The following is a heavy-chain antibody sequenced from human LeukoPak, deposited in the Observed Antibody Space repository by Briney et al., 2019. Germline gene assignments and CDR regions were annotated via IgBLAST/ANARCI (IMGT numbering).Heavy chain of an antibody. CDR3: AKDANYLRSSGYLIPIDF. J-gene: IGHJ4*02. Sequence: PGGSLRLSCAASGFTFSRNAMNWVRQAPGKGLEWVAAVSGNGLVTYYADSVKGRFNISRDNSRNTLYLQMNSLRIEDTAFYYCAKDANYLRSSGYLIPIDFWGQGTLVTVSS. V-gene: IGHV3-23*01. D-gene: IGHD3-22*01. CDR2: VSGNGLVT. CDR1: GFTFSRNA.